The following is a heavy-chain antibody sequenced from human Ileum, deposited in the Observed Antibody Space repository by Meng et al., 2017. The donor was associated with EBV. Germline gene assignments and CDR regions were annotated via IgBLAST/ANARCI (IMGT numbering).Heavy chain of an antibody. D-gene: IGHD6-19*01. V-gene: IGHV1-18*01. J-gene: IGHJ4*02. CDR3: ARDRQCGY. CDR1: GYTFTNDG. Sequence: HVQWLQSGNEVHKPGASVKVSCKASGYTFTNDGRTWVRHAPGQGLERMGWISAYNGNTNYAQKLQGRVTMTTDTSTSTAYMELRSLRSADTAVYSCARDRQCGYWGQGTLVTVSS. CDR2: ISAYNGNT.